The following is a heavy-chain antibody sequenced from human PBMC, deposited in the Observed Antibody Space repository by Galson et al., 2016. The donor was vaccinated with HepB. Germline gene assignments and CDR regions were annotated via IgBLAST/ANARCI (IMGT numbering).Heavy chain of an antibody. D-gene: IGHD2-15*01. CDR2: MNPKSGNT. CDR1: GYTFTSFD. CDR3: ARATGYCSGGRCFYDGLDV. Sequence: SCKASGYTFTSFDINWVRQASGQGLEWMGWMNPKSGNTGYGQNFQGRATMTRDTSKNTAYMELSSLRSDDTAVYYCARATGYCSGGRCFYDGLDVWGQGTTVTVSS. J-gene: IGHJ6*02. V-gene: IGHV1-8*01.